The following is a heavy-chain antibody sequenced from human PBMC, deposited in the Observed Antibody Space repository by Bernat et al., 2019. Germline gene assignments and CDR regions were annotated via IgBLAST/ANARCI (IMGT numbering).Heavy chain of an antibody. V-gene: IGHV3-72*01. Sequence: EVQLVESGGGLVQPGGSLRLSCAASGFTFSDHYLDWVRQAPGKGLEWVGRTRNKANSYSTEYAASVKGRFTISRDDSKNLLYLQMNSLKTEDTAVYYCARGAHNTPGDYWGQGTLVTVSS. D-gene: IGHD2-2*02. CDR3: ARGAHNTPGDY. CDR2: TRNKANSYST. CDR1: GFTFSDHY. J-gene: IGHJ4*02.